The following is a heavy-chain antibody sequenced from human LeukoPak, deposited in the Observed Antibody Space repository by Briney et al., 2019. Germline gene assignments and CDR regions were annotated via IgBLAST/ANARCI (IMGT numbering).Heavy chain of an antibody. Sequence: GGSLRLSCAASGLTFSIYTMSWVRQAPGKGLEWVSAISGSGGSAFYADSVKGRFTISRDNSKTTLYLQMDSLTAEDTAVYYCAKLGDFDYWGQGTLVTVAS. CDR2: ISGSGGSA. CDR1: GLTFSIYT. CDR3: AKLGDFDY. V-gene: IGHV3-23*01. J-gene: IGHJ4*02. D-gene: IGHD1-26*01.